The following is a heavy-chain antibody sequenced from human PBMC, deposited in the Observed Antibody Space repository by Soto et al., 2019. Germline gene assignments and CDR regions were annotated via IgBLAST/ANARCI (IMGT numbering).Heavy chain of an antibody. V-gene: IGHV3-30-3*01. Sequence: GGSLRLSCAAFGFTFSSYAMHWVRQAPGKGLEWVAVISYDGSNKYYADSVKGRFTISRDNSKNTLYLQMNSLRAEDTAVYYCARGDLGIVVVPAAIDPDYYYYYGMDVWGQGTTVTVSS. CDR2: ISYDGSNK. D-gene: IGHD2-2*02. CDR3: ARGDLGIVVVPAAIDPDYYYYYGMDV. J-gene: IGHJ6*02. CDR1: GFTFSSYA.